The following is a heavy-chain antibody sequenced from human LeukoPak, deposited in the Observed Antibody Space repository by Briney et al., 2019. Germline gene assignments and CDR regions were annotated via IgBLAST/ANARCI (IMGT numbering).Heavy chain of an antibody. CDR3: ARDGVQGYSYGLGY. D-gene: IGHD5-18*01. CDR1: GGSISSSSYY. CDR2: IYYSGST. V-gene: IGHV4-39*07. Sequence: PSETLSLTCTVAGGSISSSSYYWGWIRQPPGKGLEWIGSIYYSGSTYYNPSLKSRVTISVDTSKNQFSLKLSSVTAADTAVYYCARDGVQGYSYGLGYWGQGTLVTVSS. J-gene: IGHJ4*02.